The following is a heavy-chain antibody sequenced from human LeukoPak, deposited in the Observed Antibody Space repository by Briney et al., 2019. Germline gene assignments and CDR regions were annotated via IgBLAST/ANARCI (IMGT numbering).Heavy chain of an antibody. CDR1: GGSISSYY. V-gene: IGHV4-59*01. J-gene: IGHJ1*01. CDR2: RYYSGST. CDR3: ARARGDFETD. D-gene: IGHD3-16*01. Sequence: SETLSLTCSVSGGSISSYYWTWIRQPPGKGLEWIGYRYYSGSTTYNPSLKSRVTISVDTSKSQFSLKLISVTAADTAIYYCARARGDFETDWGQGTLVTVSS.